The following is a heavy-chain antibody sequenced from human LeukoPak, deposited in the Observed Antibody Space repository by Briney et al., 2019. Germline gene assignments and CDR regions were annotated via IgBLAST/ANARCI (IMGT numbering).Heavy chain of an antibody. CDR2: TSYDGSEK. CDR3: AKEYSRSWHEGGTFFDY. D-gene: IGHD5-18*01. V-gene: IGHV3-30*18. J-gene: IGHJ4*02. CDR1: GFTFSSYG. Sequence: GGSLRLSCAASGFTFSSYGMHWVRQAPGKGLEWVAVTSYDGSEKYYADSVKGRFSISRDNSKNTLYLHMNGLRVEDTAVYYCAKEYSRSWHEGGTFFDYWGQGTLVTVSS.